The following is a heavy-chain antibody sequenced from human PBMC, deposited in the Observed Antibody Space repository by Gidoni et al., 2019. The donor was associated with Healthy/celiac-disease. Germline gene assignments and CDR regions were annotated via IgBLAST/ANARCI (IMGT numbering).Heavy chain of an antibody. CDR3: ARIPSISGWYRYAFDI. CDR1: GGSLSSYY. CDR2: IYYSGST. J-gene: IGHJ3*02. V-gene: IGHV4-59*01. Sequence: QVQLQESGPGLVKPSETLSLTCTVPGGSLSSYYWSWIRQPPGKGLEWIGYIYYSGSTNYNPSLKSRVTISVDTSKNQFSLKLSSVTAADTAVYYCARIPSISGWYRYAFDIWGQGTMVTVSS. D-gene: IGHD6-19*01.